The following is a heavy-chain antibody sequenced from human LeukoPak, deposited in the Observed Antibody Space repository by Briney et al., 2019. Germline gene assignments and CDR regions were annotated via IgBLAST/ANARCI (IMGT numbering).Heavy chain of an antibody. CDR1: GFTFTTHW. V-gene: IGHV3-74*01. J-gene: IGHJ4*02. CDR2: INGDGSRT. CDR3: ARGGLRGATPDY. D-gene: IGHD1-26*01. Sequence: PGGSLRLSCEASGFTFTTHWMHWFRQAPGKGPVWISRINGDGSRTTHADSVKGRFTISRDNAKNTLSLQMNSLRAEDTAVYYCARGGLRGATPDYWGQGTLVTVSS.